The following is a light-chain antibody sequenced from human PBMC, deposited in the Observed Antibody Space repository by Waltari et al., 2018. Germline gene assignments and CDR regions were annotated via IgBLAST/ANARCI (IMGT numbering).Light chain of an antibody. CDR2: KAS. V-gene: IGKV1-5*03. CDR3: QQYYNYSWT. Sequence: DIQMNQSPSTLSASVGDRVTITCRASQTVDKWLAWYQQKPGKVHKVLISKASSLESGVPSRFSGSGSGTDFTLSISSLQLDDFATYYCQQYYNYSWTFGQGTKVDIK. CDR1: QTVDKW. J-gene: IGKJ1*01.